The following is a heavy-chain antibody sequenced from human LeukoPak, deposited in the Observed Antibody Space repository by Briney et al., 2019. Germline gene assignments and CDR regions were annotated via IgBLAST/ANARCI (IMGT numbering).Heavy chain of an antibody. V-gene: IGHV3-74*01. CDR1: GIIFSNYW. Sequence: PGGSLRLSCAASGIIFSNYWMHWVRQAPGKGLVWVSRINRDGSSTSYADSVKGRFTISRDNAKNTLYLQMNSLRAEDTAVYYCARESTYYYDSSGYYYRAWFDPWGQGTLVTVSS. J-gene: IGHJ5*02. D-gene: IGHD3-22*01. CDR2: INRDGSST. CDR3: ARESTYYYDSSGYYYRAWFDP.